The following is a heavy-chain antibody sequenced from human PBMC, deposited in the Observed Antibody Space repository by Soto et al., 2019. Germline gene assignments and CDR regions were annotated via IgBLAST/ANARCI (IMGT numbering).Heavy chain of an antibody. Sequence: EVQLLESGGGLVQPGGSLRLSCTASGFTLNNHAMSWVRQAPGKGLEWVSVISGSDGSTYYTDSVRGWFSISRDSSKNTLYLHLSSLSADDTAVYDGSNPPRATVAYNILDVWGPGTLVIVSS. CDR2: ISGSDGST. J-gene: IGHJ4*02. CDR3: SNPPRATVAYNILDV. CDR1: GFTLNNHA. D-gene: IGHD4-17*01. V-gene: IGHV3-23*01.